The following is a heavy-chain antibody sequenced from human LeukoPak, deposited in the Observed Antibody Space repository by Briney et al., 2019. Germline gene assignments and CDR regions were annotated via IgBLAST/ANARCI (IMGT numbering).Heavy chain of an antibody. D-gene: IGHD6-19*01. CDR2: IYPTGHT. CDR1: GGSLRNYY. CDR3: ARITDPDYRSGWSGADY. J-gene: IGHJ4*02. Sequence: SETLSLTCTVSGGSLRNYYWSWLRQPAGKGLEWIGRIYPTGHTHYNPSLKSRVTMSVDTSKNQFSLKMTSLTAADTAVYYCARITDPDYRSGWSGADYWGRGTQVTVSA. V-gene: IGHV4-4*07.